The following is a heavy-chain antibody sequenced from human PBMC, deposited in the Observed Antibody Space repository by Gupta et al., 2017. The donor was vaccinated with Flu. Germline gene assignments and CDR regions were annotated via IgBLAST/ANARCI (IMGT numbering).Heavy chain of an antibody. J-gene: IGHJ4*02. V-gene: IGHV4-31*03. CDR1: GGSISSGGYY. Sequence: GKPSQTLSLTCTVSGGSISSGGYYWSWIRQHPGKGLEWIGYIYYSGSTYYNPSLKSRVTISVDTSKNQFSLKLSSVTAADTAVYYCARDSKVMTTRTFDYWGQGTLVTVSS. CDR2: IYYSGST. D-gene: IGHD3-22*01. CDR3: ARDSKVMTTRTFDY.